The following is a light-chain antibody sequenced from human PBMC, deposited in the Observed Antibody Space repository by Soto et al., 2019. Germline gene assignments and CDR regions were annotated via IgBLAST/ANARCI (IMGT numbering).Light chain of an antibody. Sequence: EIMMTQSPAILSVSPGERPTLSGRVSQSVRSNLAWYQQTPGQAPRVLIYGASTRDTGIQARFGGSGAGTEFTLPISSLQSEDVAVDYCQQYNNSTPKFGQGTKVDI. CDR3: QQYNNSTPK. CDR2: GAS. J-gene: IGKJ1*01. CDR1: QSVRSN. V-gene: IGKV3D-15*01.